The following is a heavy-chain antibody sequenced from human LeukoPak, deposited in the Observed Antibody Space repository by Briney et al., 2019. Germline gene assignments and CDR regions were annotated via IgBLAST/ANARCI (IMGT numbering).Heavy chain of an antibody. J-gene: IGHJ6*03. Sequence: SETLSLTCTVSGGSIISNYWSWIRQSAGTGLEWIGRIYGSGITDYNPSLKSRVTMSLDTSRKQFSLRLTSVTAADTAVYYCARLKFYDSTGYFPGYYMDVWGKGTTVSVFS. D-gene: IGHD3-22*01. CDR2: IYGSGIT. CDR1: GGSIISNY. V-gene: IGHV4-4*07. CDR3: ARLKFYDSTGYFPGYYMDV.